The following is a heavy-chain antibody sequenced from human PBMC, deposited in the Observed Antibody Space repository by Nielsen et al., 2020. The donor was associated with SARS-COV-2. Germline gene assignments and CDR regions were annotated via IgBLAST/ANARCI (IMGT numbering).Heavy chain of an antibody. CDR2: IYYSGST. Sequence: SETLSLTCTVSGGSISNYYWSWIRQPPGKGLEWIGYIYYSGSTNYNPSLKSRVTISVDTSKNQFSLKLSSVTAADTAVYYCARWNDGRIDYWGQGTLVTVSS. V-gene: IGHV4-59*08. J-gene: IGHJ4*02. CDR3: ARWNDGRIDY. D-gene: IGHD1-1*01. CDR1: GGSISNYY.